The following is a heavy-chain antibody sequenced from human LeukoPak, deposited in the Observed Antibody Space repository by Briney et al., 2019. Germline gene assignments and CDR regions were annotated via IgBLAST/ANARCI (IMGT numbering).Heavy chain of an antibody. CDR2: IGGSGDST. CDR3: AKGLVGARGWFDP. D-gene: IGHD1-26*01. Sequence: GGSLRPSCAASGFTFSNYAMSWVRQAPGKGLEWVSVIGGSGDSTYYADSVKGRFTISRDNSKNTLYVQMNSLRAEDTAVYYCAKGLVGARGWFDPWGQGTLVTVSS. J-gene: IGHJ5*02. CDR1: GFTFSNYA. V-gene: IGHV3-23*01.